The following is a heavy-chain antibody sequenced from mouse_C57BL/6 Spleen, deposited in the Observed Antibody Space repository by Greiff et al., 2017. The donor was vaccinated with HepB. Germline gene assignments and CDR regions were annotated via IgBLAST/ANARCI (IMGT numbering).Heavy chain of an antibody. CDR3: ARGNGSSFDY. D-gene: IGHD1-1*01. Sequence: DVKLQESGPGLVKPSQSLSLTCSVTGYSITSGYYWNWIRQFPGNKLEWMGYISYDGSNNYNPSLKNRIPITRDTSKNQFFLKLNSVTTEDTATYYCARGNGSSFDYWGQGTTLTVSS. CDR2: ISYDGSN. CDR1: GYSITSGYY. J-gene: IGHJ2*01. V-gene: IGHV3-6*01.